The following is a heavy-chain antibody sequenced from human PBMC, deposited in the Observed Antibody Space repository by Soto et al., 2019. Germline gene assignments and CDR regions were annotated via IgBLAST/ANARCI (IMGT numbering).Heavy chain of an antibody. Sequence: QPGGSLRLSCSVSGFTLSSYAMHWVRQAPGKGLEYAASISSNGGSTYYADSVKGRFIISRDNSKNTLYLQMSSLRAEDTAVYYCVKDRYVDYWGQGALVTVSS. J-gene: IGHJ4*02. CDR3: VKDRYVDY. CDR1: GFTLSSYA. V-gene: IGHV3-64D*06. CDR2: ISSNGGST.